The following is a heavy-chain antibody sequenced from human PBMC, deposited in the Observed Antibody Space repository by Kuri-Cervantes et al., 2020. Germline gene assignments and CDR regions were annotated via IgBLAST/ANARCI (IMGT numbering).Heavy chain of an antibody. J-gene: IGHJ4*02. CDR3: ATSPEPYGDYPKADY. V-gene: IGHV3-23*01. Sequence: LSLTCAVSGFTFSSSAMSWVRQVPGKGLEWVSVISGSGGNLYYADSVKGRFTISRDNSKNTLFLQMNSLKVEDTAVYYCATSPEPYGDYPKADYWGQGTLVTVSS. D-gene: IGHD4-17*01. CDR2: ISGSGGNL. CDR1: GFTFSSSA.